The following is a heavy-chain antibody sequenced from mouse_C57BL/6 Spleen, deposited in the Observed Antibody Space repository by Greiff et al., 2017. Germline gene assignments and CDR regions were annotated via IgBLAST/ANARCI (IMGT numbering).Heavy chain of an antibody. CDR2: ISDGGSYT. Sequence: EVQLQESGGGLVKPGGSLKLSCAASGFTFSSYAMSWVRQTPEKRLEWVATISDGGSYTYYPDNVKGRFTISRDNAKNNLYLQMSHLKSEDTAMYYCARDYYGSSYAYYFDYWGQGTTLTVSS. V-gene: IGHV5-4*01. J-gene: IGHJ2*01. CDR3: ARDYYGSSYAYYFDY. D-gene: IGHD1-1*01. CDR1: GFTFSSYA.